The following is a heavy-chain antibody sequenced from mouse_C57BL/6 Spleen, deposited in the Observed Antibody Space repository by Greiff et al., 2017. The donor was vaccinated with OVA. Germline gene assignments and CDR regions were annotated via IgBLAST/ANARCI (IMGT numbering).Heavy chain of an antibody. V-gene: IGHV5-6*01. CDR3: ARHGAVNYFDY. CDR2: ISSGGSYT. J-gene: IGHJ2*01. CDR1: GFTFSSYG. D-gene: IGHD1-1*01. Sequence: EVKLMESGGDLVKPGGSLKLSCAASGFTFSSYGMSWVRQTPDKRLEWVATISSGGSYTYYPDSVKGRFTISRDNAKNTLYLQMSRLKSEDTAMYYCARHGAVNYFDYWGQGTTLTVSS.